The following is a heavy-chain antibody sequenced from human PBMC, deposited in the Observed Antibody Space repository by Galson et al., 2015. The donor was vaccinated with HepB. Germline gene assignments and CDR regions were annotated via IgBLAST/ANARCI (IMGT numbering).Heavy chain of an antibody. V-gene: IGHV4-31*03. CDR1: GGSISSGGYY. CDR3: GRETYDSSGSYFDY. D-gene: IGHD3-22*01. CDR2: IYYSGST. Sequence: TLSLTCTVSGGSISSGGYYWSWIRQHPGKGLEWIGYIYYSGSTYYNPSLKSRVTISVDTSKNQFSLKLSSVTAADTAVYYCGRETYDSSGSYFDYWGQGTLVTVSS. J-gene: IGHJ4*02.